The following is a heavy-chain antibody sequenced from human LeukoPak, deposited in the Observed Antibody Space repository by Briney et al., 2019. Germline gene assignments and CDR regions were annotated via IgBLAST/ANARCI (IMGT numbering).Heavy chain of an antibody. CDR2: ISSSSSTI. D-gene: IGHD3-3*01. J-gene: IGHJ4*02. V-gene: IGHV3-48*01. CDR1: GFTFSSYS. CDR3: ATVPGDYDFWSGFNY. Sequence: GGSLRLSCAASGFTFSSYSMNWVRQAPGKGLEWVSYISSSSSTIYYADSVKGRFTISRDNAKNSLYLQMNSLRAEDTAVYYCATVPGDYDFWSGFNYWGQGTLVTVSS.